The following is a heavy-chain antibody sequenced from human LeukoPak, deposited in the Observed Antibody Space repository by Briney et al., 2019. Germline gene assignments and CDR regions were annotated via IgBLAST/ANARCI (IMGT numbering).Heavy chain of an antibody. D-gene: IGHD3-10*01. CDR1: GFSFSDSY. CDR2: ISSGSSNT. CDR3: ARDPPGASL. Sequence: PGGSVRLSCAASGFSFSDSYMSWIRQTPGEGLEWVSYISSGSSNTNYADSVKGRFTISRDNANNSLYLQMNSLRADDTAVYYCARDPPGASLWGRGTMVTVSS. J-gene: IGHJ3*01. V-gene: IGHV3-11*06.